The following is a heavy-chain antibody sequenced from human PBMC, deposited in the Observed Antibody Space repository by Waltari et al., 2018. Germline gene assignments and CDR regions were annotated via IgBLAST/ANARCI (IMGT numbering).Heavy chain of an antibody. D-gene: IGHD3-22*01. V-gene: IGHV4-30-2*01. CDR2: IYHIGRT. J-gene: IGHJ3*02. CDR1: GGSISSGGYS. Sequence: QLQLQESGSGLVKPSQTLSLTCAVSGGSISSGGYSWSWIRQPPGKGLELFGYIYHIGRTYYNPSPKIRFTISVDRSKNQFSLKLSSVTAAYTAVYYCARDGGGLYDSSGYYDAFDIWGQWTMVTFSS. CDR3: ARDGGGLYDSSGYYDAFDI.